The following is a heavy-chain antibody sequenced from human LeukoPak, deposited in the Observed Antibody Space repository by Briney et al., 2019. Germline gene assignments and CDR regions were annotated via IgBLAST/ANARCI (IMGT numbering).Heavy chain of an antibody. D-gene: IGHD3-22*01. Sequence: TSQTLSLTCTVSGGPISSGSYYWSWIRQPAGKGLEWIGRIYTSGSANYNPSLKSRVTISVDTSKNQFSLKLSPVTAADTAVYYCARVGFYYDSSGYYTHYYYMDVWGKGTTVTVSS. CDR3: ARVGFYYDSSGYYTHYYYMDV. V-gene: IGHV4-61*02. CDR1: GGPISSGSYY. J-gene: IGHJ6*03. CDR2: IYTSGSA.